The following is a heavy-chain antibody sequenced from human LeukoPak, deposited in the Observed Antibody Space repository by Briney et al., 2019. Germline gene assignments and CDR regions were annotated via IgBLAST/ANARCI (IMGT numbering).Heavy chain of an antibody. D-gene: IGHD3-22*01. CDR3: AKSSGPGGYYYYGMDV. J-gene: IGHJ6*02. Sequence: LAGGSLRLSCAASGFTFSSYAMSWVRQAPGKGLEWVSGISGSGGITYYADSVKGRFTISRDNSKNILYLQMNSLRAEDTAVYYCAKSSGPGGYYYYGMDVWGQGTTVTVSS. CDR2: ISGSGGIT. V-gene: IGHV3-23*01. CDR1: GFTFSSYA.